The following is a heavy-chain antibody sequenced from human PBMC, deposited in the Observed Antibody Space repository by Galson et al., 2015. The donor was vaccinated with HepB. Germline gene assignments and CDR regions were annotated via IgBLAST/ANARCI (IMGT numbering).Heavy chain of an antibody. CDR2: ISYDGSNK. Sequence: SLRLSCAASGFTFSSYGMHWVRQAPGKGLEWVAVISYDGSNKYYADSVKGRFTISRDNSKNTLYLQMNSLRAEDTAVYYCAKDLGFFVVVVAATPPAFDIWGQGTMVTVSS. CDR3: AKDLGFFVVVVAATPPAFDI. J-gene: IGHJ3*02. D-gene: IGHD2-15*01. CDR1: GFTFSSYG. V-gene: IGHV3-30*18.